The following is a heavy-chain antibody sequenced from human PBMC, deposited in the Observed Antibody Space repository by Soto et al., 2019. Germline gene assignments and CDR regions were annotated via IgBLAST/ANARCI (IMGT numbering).Heavy chain of an antibody. Sequence: HPGGSLRLSCAASGFTFSSYWMHWVRQAPGKGLVWVSRINSDGSSTSYADSVKGRFTISRDNAKNTLYLQMNSLRAEDTAVYYCAVAVAGPTAIGYWGQGTLVTVPQ. CDR2: INSDGSST. CDR3: AVAVAGPTAIGY. CDR1: GFTFSSYW. V-gene: IGHV3-74*01. J-gene: IGHJ4*02. D-gene: IGHD6-19*01.